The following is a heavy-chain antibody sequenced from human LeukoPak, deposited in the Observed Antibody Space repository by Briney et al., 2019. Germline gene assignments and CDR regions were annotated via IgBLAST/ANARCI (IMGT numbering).Heavy chain of an antibody. CDR2: ISYDGSNK. CDR3: ARSISAAGRGGYFDY. CDR1: GFTFSSYA. V-gene: IGHV3-30-3*01. Sequence: GGSLRLSCAASGFTFSSYAMHWVRQAPGKGLEWVAVISYDGSNKYYADSVKGRFTISRDNSKNTLYLQMNSLRAEDTAVYYCARSISAAGRGGYFDYWGQGTLVTVSS. J-gene: IGHJ4*02. D-gene: IGHD6-13*01.